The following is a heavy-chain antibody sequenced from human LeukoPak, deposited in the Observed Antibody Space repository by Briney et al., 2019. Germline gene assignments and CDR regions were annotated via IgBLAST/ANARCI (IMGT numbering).Heavy chain of an antibody. D-gene: IGHD5-24*01. CDR1: GGPISSYY. CDR2: IYYSGST. J-gene: IGHJ4*02. Sequence: PSETLSLTCTVSGGPISSYYWSWIRQPPGKGLEWIGYIYYSGSTNYNPSLKSRVTISVDTSKNQFSLKLSSVTAADTAVYYCATSYGRDGYNYGSVFDYWGQGTLVTVSS. V-gene: IGHV4-59*01. CDR3: ATSYGRDGYNYGSVFDY.